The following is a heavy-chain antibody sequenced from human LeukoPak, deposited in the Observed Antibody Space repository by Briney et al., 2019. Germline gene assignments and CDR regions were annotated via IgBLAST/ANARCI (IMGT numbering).Heavy chain of an antibody. J-gene: IGHJ4*02. D-gene: IGHD1-20*01. V-gene: IGHV3-74*01. CDR1: GFTFSSYW. Sequence: GGSLRLSCAASGFTFSSYWMHWVRQAPGKGLLWVSRINSDGSSTSYADSVKGRFTISRDNAKNTLYLQMNSLRAEDTAVYYCLRDLNWSLDQWGQGTLVTVSS. CDR2: INSDGSST. CDR3: LRDLNWSLDQ.